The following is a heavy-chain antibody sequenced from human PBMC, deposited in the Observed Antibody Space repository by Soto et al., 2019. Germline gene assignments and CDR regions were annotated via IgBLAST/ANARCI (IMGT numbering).Heavy chain of an antibody. Sequence: EVQLVESGGGLIQPGGSLRLSCAASGFTVSSNYMSWVRQAPGKGLEWVSVIYSGGSTYYADSVKGRFTISRDNSTNTLYLQMNSLRAEDTAVYYCARDHAYSHWYFDLWGRGTLVTVSS. V-gene: IGHV3-53*01. D-gene: IGHD4-4*01. CDR2: IYSGGST. CDR1: GFTVSSNY. J-gene: IGHJ2*01. CDR3: ARDHAYSHWYFDL.